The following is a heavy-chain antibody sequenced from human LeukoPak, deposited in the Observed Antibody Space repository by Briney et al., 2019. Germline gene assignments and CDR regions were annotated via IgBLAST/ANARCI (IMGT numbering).Heavy chain of an antibody. CDR2: MYSSGST. CDR1: GGSISSFY. CDR3: ARPGDGYALGAFDI. J-gene: IGHJ3*02. V-gene: IGHV4-4*07. D-gene: IGHD5-24*01. Sequence: SETLSLTCTGSGGSISSFYWSWIRQPAGKGLEGIGRMYSSGSTNYNPSLKSRVTISVDTSKNQFSLKLSSVTAADTAVYYCARPGDGYALGAFDIWGQGTMVTVSS.